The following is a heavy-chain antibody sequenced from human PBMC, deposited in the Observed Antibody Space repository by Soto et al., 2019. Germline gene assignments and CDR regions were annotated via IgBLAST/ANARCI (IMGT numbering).Heavy chain of an antibody. D-gene: IGHD2-21*02. J-gene: IGHJ6*02. CDR3: ARDLWGYCGTDCYPLDV. CDR2: MYNTGST. CDR1: GGTISRYY. Sequence: QVQLQESGPGLVKPSETLSLTCTVSGGTISRYYWSWIRQPPGKGLAWMGYMYNTGSTVYNPSSKSRVTISVDTSKNHFSLKLNSVTAADTAVYYCARDLWGYCGTDCYPLDVWGQGTTVTVSS. V-gene: IGHV4-59*01.